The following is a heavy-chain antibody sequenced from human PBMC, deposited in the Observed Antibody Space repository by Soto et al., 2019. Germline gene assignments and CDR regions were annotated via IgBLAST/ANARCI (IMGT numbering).Heavy chain of an antibody. CDR3: ARRYGGTPDY. Sequence: SETLSLTCTVSGGSINNNFWSWNRQPPGKGLEWIGYIYYSGSTNYNPSLKSRVTISVDTSKNQFSLKLSSVTAADTAVYYCARRYGGTPDYWGQGTLVTVSS. D-gene: IGHD4-17*01. J-gene: IGHJ4*02. CDR1: GGSINNNF. CDR2: IYYSGST. V-gene: IGHV4-59*08.